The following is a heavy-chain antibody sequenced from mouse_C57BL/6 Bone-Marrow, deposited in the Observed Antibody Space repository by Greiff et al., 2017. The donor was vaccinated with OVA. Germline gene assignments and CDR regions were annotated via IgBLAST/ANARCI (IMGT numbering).Heavy chain of an antibody. V-gene: IGHV1-64*01. CDR3: AGAGCFRPYFDD. CDR1: GYTFTSYW. J-gene: IGHJ2*01. Sequence: VQLQQPGAELVKPGASVKLSCKASGYTFTSYWMHWVKQRPGQGLEWIGMIHPNSGSTNDNEKFKSKATLTVDKSSSTAYMQLRSLKSEDSAVYYGAGAGCFRPYFDDWGQGTTLTVSS. CDR2: IHPNSGST.